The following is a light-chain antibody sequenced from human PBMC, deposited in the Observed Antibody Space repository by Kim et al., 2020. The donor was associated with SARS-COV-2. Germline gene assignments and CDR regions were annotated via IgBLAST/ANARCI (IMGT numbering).Light chain of an antibody. J-gene: IGKJ1*01. Sequence: LSPGERATLSCRASLSISNYLAWYQQKLGQPPRLLIYDASDRATGIPVRFSGSGSGTDFTLTISSLEPEDCAVYYCQQRGNWPWTFGQGTKVDIK. CDR2: DAS. CDR1: LSISNY. CDR3: QQRGNWPWT. V-gene: IGKV3-11*01.